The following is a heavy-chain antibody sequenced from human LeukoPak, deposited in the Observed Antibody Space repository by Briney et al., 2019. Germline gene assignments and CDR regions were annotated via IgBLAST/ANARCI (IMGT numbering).Heavy chain of an antibody. D-gene: IGHD6-13*01. CDR2: ISAYNGNT. Sequence: SVKVSCKASGYTFTSYGISWVRQAPGQGLEWMGWISAYNGNTNSAQKLQGRVTMTTDTSTSTAYMELRSLRSDDTAVYYCARDRTYIAAAGTAIDYWGQGTLVTVSS. V-gene: IGHV1-18*01. J-gene: IGHJ4*02. CDR1: GYTFTSYG. CDR3: ARDRTYIAAAGTAIDY.